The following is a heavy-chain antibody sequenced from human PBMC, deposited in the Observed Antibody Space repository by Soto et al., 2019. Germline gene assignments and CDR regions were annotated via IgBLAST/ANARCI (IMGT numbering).Heavy chain of an antibody. CDR1: GGFLSESY. Sequence: SETLSLTCAVYGGFLSESYWTWIRQPPGKGLEWIGEINHVGGTNYNPSLKSRVTMSVDTSQNQFSLRLISVTAADTAMYFCVRIRYQLPSSVLWLDLWGQGTPVTVSS. CDR3: VRIRYQLPSSVLWLDL. V-gene: IGHV4-34*01. J-gene: IGHJ5*02. D-gene: IGHD3-16*01. CDR2: INHVGGT.